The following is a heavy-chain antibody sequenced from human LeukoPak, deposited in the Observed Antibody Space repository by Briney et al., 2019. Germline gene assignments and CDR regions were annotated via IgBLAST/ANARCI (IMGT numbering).Heavy chain of an antibody. D-gene: IGHD1-26*01. J-gene: IGHJ4*02. V-gene: IGHV1-46*01. Sequence: ASVKVSCKASGGTFSSYAISWVRQATGQGLEWMGIINPSGGSTSYAQKFQGRVTMTRDMSTSTVYMELSSLRSEDTAVYYCARDVGGATTGYFDYWGQGTLVTVSS. CDR2: INPSGGST. CDR1: GGTFSSYA. CDR3: ARDVGGATTGYFDY.